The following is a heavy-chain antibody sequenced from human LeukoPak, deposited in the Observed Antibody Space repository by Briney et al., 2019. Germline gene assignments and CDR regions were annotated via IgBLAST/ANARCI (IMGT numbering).Heavy chain of an antibody. CDR2: INHSGST. J-gene: IGHJ4*02. D-gene: IGHD2-2*01. V-gene: IGHV4-34*01. CDR1: GGSFSGYY. CDR3: ARGHQYYFDY. Sequence: SETLSLTCAVYGGSFSGYYRSWIRQPPGKGLEWIGEINHSGSTNYNPSLKSRVTISVDTSKNQFPLKLSSVTAADTAVYYCARGHQYYFDYWGQGTLVTVSS.